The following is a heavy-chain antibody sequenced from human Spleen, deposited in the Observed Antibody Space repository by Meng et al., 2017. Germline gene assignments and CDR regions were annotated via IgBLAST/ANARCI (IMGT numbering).Heavy chain of an antibody. D-gene: IGHD4-11*01. CDR3: ARGPTTMAHDFDY. CDR1: GGSFSGYY. V-gene: IGHV4-34*01. Sequence: QVQLPQGGAVLLKPSETLSLTCAVYGGSFSGYYWSWIRQPPGKGLEWIGEINHSGSTNYNPSLKSRVTISVDTSKNQFSLKLSSVTAADTAVYYCARGPTTMAHDFDYWGQGTLVTVSS. J-gene: IGHJ4*02. CDR2: INHSGST.